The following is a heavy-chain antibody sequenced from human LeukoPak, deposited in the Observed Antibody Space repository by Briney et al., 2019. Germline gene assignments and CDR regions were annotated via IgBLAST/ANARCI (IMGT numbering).Heavy chain of an antibody. CDR2: IYYSGST. J-gene: IGHJ5*02. V-gene: IGHV4-30-4*01. CDR3: ARVPAPALWFGELSLGEPNWFDP. Sequence: SETLSLTCTVSGGSISSGDYYWSWIRQPSGKGLEWIGYIYYSGSTYYNPSLKSRVTISVDTSKNQFSLKLSSVTAADTAVYYCARVPAPALWFGELSLGEPNWFDPWGQGTLVTVSS. D-gene: IGHD3-10*01. CDR1: GGSISSGDYY.